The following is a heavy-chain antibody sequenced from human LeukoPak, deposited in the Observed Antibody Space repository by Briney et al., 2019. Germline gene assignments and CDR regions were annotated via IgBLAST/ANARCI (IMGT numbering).Heavy chain of an antibody. V-gene: IGHV1-2*02. J-gene: IGHJ4*02. Sequence: ASVTISCKASGYTFSGNYIHWLRQAPGQGLAWMGWIDANNGDTKSPQKFQGRVTMIRDTSISTAYMDLSSLSPDDAAVYYCARDPPSVTLYFFDYWGQGTLVTVSS. CDR1: GYTFSGNY. CDR3: ARDPPSVTLYFFDY. D-gene: IGHD4-11*01. CDR2: IDANNGDT.